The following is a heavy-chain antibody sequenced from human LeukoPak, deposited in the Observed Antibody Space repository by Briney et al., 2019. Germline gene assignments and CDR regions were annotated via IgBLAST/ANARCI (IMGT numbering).Heavy chain of an antibody. CDR3: ARDRARLLQGWFDP. Sequence: ASVKVSCKASGYTFTGYYMHWVRQAPGQGLEGMGWIKPNSGGTNYAQKFQGRVTMNRDTSISTAHMELSGLRSDDMAVYYCARDRARLLQGWFDPWGQGTLVTVSS. D-gene: IGHD2-15*01. CDR2: IKPNSGGT. V-gene: IGHV1-2*02. J-gene: IGHJ5*02. CDR1: GYTFTGYY.